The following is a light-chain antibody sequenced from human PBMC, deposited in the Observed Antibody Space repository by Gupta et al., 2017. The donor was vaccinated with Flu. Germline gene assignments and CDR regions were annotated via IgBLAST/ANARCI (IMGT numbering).Light chain of an antibody. CDR1: QRVGGY. Sequence: DRVTITCRASQRVGGYLNWYQQKPGKAPKVLIFGTSSLQSGVPSRFSGSGSGTNFTLTISSLQPEDFATYYCQQSDSTPRTFGQGTKVEIK. CDR3: QQSDSTPRT. CDR2: GTS. J-gene: IGKJ2*01. V-gene: IGKV1-39*01.